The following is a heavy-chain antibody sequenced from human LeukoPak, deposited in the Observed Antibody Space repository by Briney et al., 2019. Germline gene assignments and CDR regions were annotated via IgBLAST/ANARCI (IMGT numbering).Heavy chain of an antibody. J-gene: IGHJ6*03. CDR1: GYTFTSYG. V-gene: IGHV1-18*01. D-gene: IGHD4-17*01. CDR3: ARDLVYGDYSLSALGGPNMDV. CDR2: IGAYNGNT. Sequence: ASVKVSCKASGYTFTSYGISWVRQAPGQGLEWMGWIGAYNGNTNYAQKLQGRVTMTTDTSTSTAYMELRSLRSDDTAVYYCARDLVYGDYSLSALGGPNMDVWGKGTTVTISS.